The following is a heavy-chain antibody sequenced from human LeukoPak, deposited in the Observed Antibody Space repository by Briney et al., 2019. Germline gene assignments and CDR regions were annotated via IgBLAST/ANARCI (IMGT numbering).Heavy chain of an antibody. CDR3: ARTFSPVNTAMDVNFDY. D-gene: IGHD5-18*01. CDR2: ICPGDSDT. V-gene: IGHV5-51*01. CDR1: GYSFTSYW. J-gene: IGHJ4*02. Sequence: GESLTISCKGSGYSFTSYWIGWVRQMPGKGLGWMGIICPGDSDTRYSPPFQGQVTISADNSISTAYLQCSSLKASDTAMYYCARTFSPVNTAMDVNFDYWGQGTLVTVSS.